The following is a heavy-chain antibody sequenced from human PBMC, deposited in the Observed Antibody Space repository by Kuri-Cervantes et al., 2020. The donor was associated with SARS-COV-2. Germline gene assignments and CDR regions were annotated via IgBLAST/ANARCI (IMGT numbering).Heavy chain of an antibody. J-gene: IGHJ4*02. V-gene: IGHV4-39*01. Sequence: GSLRLSCTVSGDSISGSTYYWGWIRQSPEKGLEWIGSIYESGDTYYSSSLKSRLSLSVDTSKNQFSLTLTSVTAADTAIYYCARHYAFDNFHKWGQGTQVTVSS. CDR1: GDSISGSTYY. CDR2: IYESGDT. CDR3: ARHYAFDNFHK. D-gene: IGHD1-1*01.